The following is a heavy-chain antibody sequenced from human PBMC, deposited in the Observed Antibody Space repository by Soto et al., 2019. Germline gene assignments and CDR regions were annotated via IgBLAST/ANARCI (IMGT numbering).Heavy chain of an antibody. D-gene: IGHD2-21*02. CDR3: AHRHPTRYCGGDCYSD. J-gene: IGHJ4*02. CDR2: IYWDDDK. Sequence: QITLKESGPTLVKPTQTLTLTCTFSGFSLSTSGVGVGWIRQPPGKALEWLALIYWDDDKRYSPSLKSRLTITKDTSQNQVVLTMTNMDPVDTATYYCAHRHPTRYCGGDCYSDWGQGTLVTVSS. CDR1: GFSLSTSGVG. V-gene: IGHV2-5*02.